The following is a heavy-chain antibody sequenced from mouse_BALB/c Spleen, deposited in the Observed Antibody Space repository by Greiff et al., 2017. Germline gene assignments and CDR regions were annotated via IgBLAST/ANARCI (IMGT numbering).Heavy chain of an antibody. CDR1: GFNIKDYY. CDR2: IDPENGDT. V-gene: IGHV14-4*02. J-gene: IGHJ3*01. D-gene: IGHD1-1*01. CDR3: NAALITTVAEGFAY. Sequence: VQLQQSGAELVRSGASVKLSCTASGFNIKDYYMHWVKQRPEQGLEWIGWIDPENGDTEYAPKFQGKATMTADTSSNTAYLQLSSLTSEDTAVYCCNAALITTVAEGFAYWGQGTLVTVSA.